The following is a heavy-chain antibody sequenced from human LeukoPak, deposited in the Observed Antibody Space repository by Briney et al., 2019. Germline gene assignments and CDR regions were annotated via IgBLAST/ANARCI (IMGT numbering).Heavy chain of an antibody. D-gene: IGHD3-10*01. Sequence: GGSRRLSCAASGFTFSSHWMHWVRQAPGKGLVWVSRINTDGSSTSYADSVKGRFTISRDNSKSTLYLQMNSLKAEDTAVYFCARKPDYYGSDYWGQGTLVTVSS. CDR2: INTDGSST. J-gene: IGHJ4*02. V-gene: IGHV3-74*01. CDR3: ARKPDYYGSDY. CDR1: GFTFSSHW.